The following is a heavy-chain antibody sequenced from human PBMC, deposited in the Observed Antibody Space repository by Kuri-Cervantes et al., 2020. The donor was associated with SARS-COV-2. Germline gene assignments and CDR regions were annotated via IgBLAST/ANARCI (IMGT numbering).Heavy chain of an antibody. Sequence: SETLSLTCTVSGGSISSSSYYWGWIRQPPGKGLEWIGSIYYSGSTYYNPSLKSRVTISVDTSKNQFSLKLSSVTAADTAVYYCARGETGLGNDYWGQGTLVTVSS. J-gene: IGHJ4*02. D-gene: IGHD3-10*01. CDR3: ARGETGLGNDY. CDR2: IYYSGST. CDR1: GGSISSSSYY. V-gene: IGHV4-39*01.